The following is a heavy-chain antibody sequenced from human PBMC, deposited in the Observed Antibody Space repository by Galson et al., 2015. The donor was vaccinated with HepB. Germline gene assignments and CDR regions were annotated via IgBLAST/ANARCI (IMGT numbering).Heavy chain of an antibody. CDR3: AKEGSLGYCSSTSCYHIDY. D-gene: IGHD2-2*01. V-gene: IGHV3-64D*06. CDR1: GFTFSDYY. CDR2: ISSNGGST. Sequence: SLRLSCAASGFTFSDYYMSWIRQAQGKGLEYVSAISSNGGSTYYADSVKGRFTISRDNSKNTLYLQMSSLRAEDTAVYYCAKEGSLGYCSSTSCYHIDYWGQGTLVTVSS. J-gene: IGHJ4*02.